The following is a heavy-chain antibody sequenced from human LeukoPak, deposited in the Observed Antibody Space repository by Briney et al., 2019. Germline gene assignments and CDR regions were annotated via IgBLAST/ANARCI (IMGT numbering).Heavy chain of an antibody. V-gene: IGHV4-38-2*02. CDR1: GYSISSGYY. D-gene: IGHD5-18*01. Sequence: SETLSLTCTVSGYSISSGYYWGWIRQPPGKGLEWIGSIYHSGSTYYNPSLKSRVAISVDTSKNQFSLKLSSVTAADTAVYYCASTGYSYADDAFDIWGQGTMVTVSS. J-gene: IGHJ3*02. CDR3: ASTGYSYADDAFDI. CDR2: IYHSGST.